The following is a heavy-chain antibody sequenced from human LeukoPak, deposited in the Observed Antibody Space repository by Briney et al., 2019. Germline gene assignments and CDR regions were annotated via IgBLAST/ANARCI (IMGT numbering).Heavy chain of an antibody. Sequence: ASVKVSCKVSGYTLTELSMHWVRQAPGKGLEWMGGSDPEDGETIYAQKFQGRVTMTEDTSTDTAYMELSSLRSEDTAVYYCATDRLTIFGVVAGFDPWGQGTLVTVSS. CDR1: GYTLTELS. CDR3: ATDRLTIFGVVAGFDP. J-gene: IGHJ5*02. D-gene: IGHD3-3*01. V-gene: IGHV1-24*01. CDR2: SDPEDGET.